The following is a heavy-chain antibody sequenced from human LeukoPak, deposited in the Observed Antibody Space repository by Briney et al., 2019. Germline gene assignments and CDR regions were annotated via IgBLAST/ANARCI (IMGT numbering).Heavy chain of an antibody. J-gene: IGHJ3*02. CDR2: INPSGGST. Sequence: ASVKVSCKASGYTXTSYYMHLVRQAPGQGLEWMGIINPSGGSTSYAQKFQGRVTMTRDTSTSTVYMEVSSLRSEDTAVYYCARSIAVAGTPTDAFDIWGQGTMVTVSS. D-gene: IGHD6-19*01. CDR3: ARSIAVAGTPTDAFDI. V-gene: IGHV1-46*01. CDR1: GYTXTSYY.